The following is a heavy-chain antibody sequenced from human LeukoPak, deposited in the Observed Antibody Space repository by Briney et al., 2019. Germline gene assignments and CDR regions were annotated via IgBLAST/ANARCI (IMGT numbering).Heavy chain of an antibody. CDR3: ARSPLRLGELSFDY. CDR2: ISGSGGST. Sequence: GGSLRLSCAASVFTFSSYAMSWVRQAPGKGLEWVSAISGSGGSTYYADSVKGRFTISRDNSKNTLYLQMNSLRAEDTALSYCARSPLRLGELSFDYWGQGTLVTVSS. CDR1: VFTFSSYA. V-gene: IGHV3-23*01. D-gene: IGHD3-16*02. J-gene: IGHJ4*02.